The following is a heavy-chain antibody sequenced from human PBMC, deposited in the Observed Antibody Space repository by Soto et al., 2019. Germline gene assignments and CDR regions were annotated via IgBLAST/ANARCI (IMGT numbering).Heavy chain of an antibody. CDR1: GFTLSDYG. CDR3: AKDRRDGEYNSVYDF. CDR2: ISRDGTTK. V-gene: IGHV3-30*18. J-gene: IGHJ4*02. D-gene: IGHD1-1*01. Sequence: QVQLVESGGGVVQPGRSLRLSCAASGFTLSDYGMHWVRQAPGKGLEWVAMISRDGTTKYWADSEKGRFTISRDNSKNALYLQMNSLRAEDTAVYYCAKDRRDGEYNSVYDFWGQGALVTVSS.